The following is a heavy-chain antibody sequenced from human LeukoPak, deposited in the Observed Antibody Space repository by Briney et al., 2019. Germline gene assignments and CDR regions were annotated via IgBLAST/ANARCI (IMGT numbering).Heavy chain of an antibody. Sequence: SVKVSCKASGGTFSSYAISWVRQAPGQGLEWMGRIIPILGIANYAQKFQGRVTITADKSTSTAYMELSSLRSEDTAVYYCARDYQPDSSGSLGYWGQGTLVTVSS. V-gene: IGHV1-69*04. D-gene: IGHD3-22*01. CDR2: IIPILGIA. J-gene: IGHJ4*02. CDR1: GGTFSSYA. CDR3: ARDYQPDSSGSLGY.